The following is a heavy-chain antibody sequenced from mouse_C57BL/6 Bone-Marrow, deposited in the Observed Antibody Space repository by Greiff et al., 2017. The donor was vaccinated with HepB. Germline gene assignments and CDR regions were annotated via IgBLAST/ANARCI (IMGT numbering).Heavy chain of an antibody. CDR1: GYTFTSYW. Sequence: QVQLQQSGTELVKPGASVKLSCKASGYTFTSYWMHWVKQRPGQGLEWIGNINPSNGGTNYNEKFKSKATLTVDKSSSTAYMQLSSLTSEASAVYYCARGGGGYWAWFAYWGQGTLVTVSA. D-gene: IGHD2-3*01. CDR3: ARGGGGYWAWFAY. CDR2: INPSNGGT. J-gene: IGHJ3*01. V-gene: IGHV1-53*01.